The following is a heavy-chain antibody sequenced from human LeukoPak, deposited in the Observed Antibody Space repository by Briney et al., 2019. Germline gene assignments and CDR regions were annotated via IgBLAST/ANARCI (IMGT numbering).Heavy chain of an antibody. J-gene: IGHJ4*02. V-gene: IGHV1-2*06. CDR2: INPNSGGT. D-gene: IGHD3-10*01. Sequence: ASVKVSCKASGYTFTGYYMHWVRQAPGQGLEWMGRINPNSGGTNYAQKFQGRVTMTRDTSISTAYMELSRLRSDDTAVYYCARALLWFGELSDYWGRGTLVTGSS. CDR1: GYTFTGYY. CDR3: ARALLWFGELSDY.